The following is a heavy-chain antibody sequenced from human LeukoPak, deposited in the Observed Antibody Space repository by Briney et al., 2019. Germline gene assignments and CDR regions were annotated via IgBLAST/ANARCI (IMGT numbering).Heavy chain of an antibody. V-gene: IGHV1-18*01. Sequence: ASVKVSCKASGYIFTNYGLSWVRQAPGQGLEWMGWISVYNGNTNYAQNLQGRVTMTTDTSSSTAYMELRSLRSDDTAVYYCARVHVGYYFDYWGQGTLVTVSS. J-gene: IGHJ4*02. D-gene: IGHD1-26*01. CDR2: ISVYNGNT. CDR3: ARVHVGYYFDY. CDR1: GYIFTNYG.